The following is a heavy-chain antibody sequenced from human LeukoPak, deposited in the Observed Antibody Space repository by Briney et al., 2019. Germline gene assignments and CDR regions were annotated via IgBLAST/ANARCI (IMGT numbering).Heavy chain of an antibody. J-gene: IGHJ4*02. Sequence: SETLSLTCTVSGGSISSGSYYWSRIRQPAGKGLEWIGRIYTSGSTNYNPSLKSQVTISVDTSKNQFSLKLSSVTAADTAVYYCARDSNYLDYWGQGTLVTVSS. CDR2: IYTSGST. CDR1: GGSISSGSYY. V-gene: IGHV4-61*02. CDR3: ARDSNYLDY. D-gene: IGHD2-2*01.